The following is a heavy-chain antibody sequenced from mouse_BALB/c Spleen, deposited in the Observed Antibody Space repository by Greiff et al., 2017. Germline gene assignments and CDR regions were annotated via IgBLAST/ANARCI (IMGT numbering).Heavy chain of an antibody. CDR3: ARIYYGYYYAMDY. D-gene: IGHD2-2*01. Sequence: QVQLKESGPGILQPSQTLSLTCSFSGFSLSTSGMGVSWIRQPSGKGLEWLAHIYWDDDKRYNPSLKSRLTISKDTSSNQVFLKITSVDTADTATYYCARIYYGYYYAMDYWGQGTSVTVSS. J-gene: IGHJ4*01. V-gene: IGHV8-12*01. CDR1: GFSLSTSGMG. CDR2: IYWDDDK.